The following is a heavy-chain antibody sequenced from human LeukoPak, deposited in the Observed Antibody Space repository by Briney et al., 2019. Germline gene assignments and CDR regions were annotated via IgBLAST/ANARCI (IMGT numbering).Heavy chain of an antibody. CDR3: ARDPKWEGWNTEGRVMDV. J-gene: IGHJ6*02. D-gene: IGHD1-26*01. Sequence: ASVKVSCKASGYTFMKYGFSWVRQAPGQGPEWLGWISTYNGNTKYAEKFQGRVTMTTDTSTSTAYMELRSLRSDDTAVYHCARDPKWEGWNTEGRVMDVWGQGTTVTVSS. V-gene: IGHV1-18*01. CDR2: ISTYNGNT. CDR1: GYTFMKYG.